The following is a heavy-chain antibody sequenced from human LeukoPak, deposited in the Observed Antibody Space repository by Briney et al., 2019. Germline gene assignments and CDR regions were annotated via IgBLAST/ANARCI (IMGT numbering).Heavy chain of an antibody. V-gene: IGHV4-4*02. D-gene: IGHD3/OR15-3a*01. CDR1: GGSINSNNG. Sequence: SGTLSLTCAVSGGSINSNNGWSWVRQPPGKGLEWIGDIYHSGSTKYNPSLKSRVTISVDKSKNQFSLKLSSVTAADTAVYYCARDWTDSLIAFDIWGQGTMVTVSS. CDR2: IYHSGST. J-gene: IGHJ3*02. CDR3: ARDWTDSLIAFDI.